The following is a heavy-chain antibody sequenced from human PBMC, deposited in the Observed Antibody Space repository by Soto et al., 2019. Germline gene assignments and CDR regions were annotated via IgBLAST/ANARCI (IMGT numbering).Heavy chain of an antibody. J-gene: IGHJ6*02. D-gene: IGHD3-3*01. Sequence: GASVKVSCKASGGTFSSYAISWVRQAPGQGLEWMGGIIPIFGTANYAQKFQGRVTITADESTSTAYMELSSLRSEDTAVYYCAKCPYYDFWSGYYMDYYYYGMDVWGQGTTVT. V-gene: IGHV1-69*13. CDR2: IIPIFGTA. CDR3: AKCPYYDFWSGYYMDYYYYGMDV. CDR1: GGTFSSYA.